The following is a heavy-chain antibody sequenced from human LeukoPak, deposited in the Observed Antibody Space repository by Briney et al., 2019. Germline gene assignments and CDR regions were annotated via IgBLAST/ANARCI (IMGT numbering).Heavy chain of an antibody. Sequence: SETLSLTCTVSGGSISSYYWSWIRQPPGKGLEYIGSIFHTGSADYNPSLKSRVTLSVDTSKNQFSLKLNSVTAADTAVYYCVREREKQWLFWGQGTLVPVSS. CDR1: GGSISSYY. CDR3: VREREKQWLF. J-gene: IGHJ4*02. V-gene: IGHV4-59*12. CDR2: IFHTGSA. D-gene: IGHD6-19*01.